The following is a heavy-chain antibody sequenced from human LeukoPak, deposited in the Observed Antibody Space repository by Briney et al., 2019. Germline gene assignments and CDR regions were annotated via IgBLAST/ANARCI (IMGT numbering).Heavy chain of an antibody. J-gene: IGHJ3*02. CDR1: GYTFTSYD. D-gene: IGHD5-12*01. CDR3: VRDGYSGGAFDI. Sequence: ASVKVPCTASGYTFTSYDINWVRQAPGQGLEWMGWIYPKSGGTNYAQKFQSRVTMTRDTSITTAFMELNILKSDDTAVYYCVRDGYSGGAFDIWGQGTMVTVSS. V-gene: IGHV1-2*02. CDR2: IYPKSGGT.